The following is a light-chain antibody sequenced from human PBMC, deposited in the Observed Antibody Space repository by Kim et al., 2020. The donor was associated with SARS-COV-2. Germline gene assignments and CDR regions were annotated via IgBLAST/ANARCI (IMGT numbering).Light chain of an antibody. CDR2: DAS. CDR1: QSVSTY. CDR3: QQYINLRT. J-gene: IGKJ1*01. Sequence: EIVMTQSPPTLSVSPGERVTLSCRASQSVSTYLVWYQQKPGQALRLLIYDASTRATGIPARFSGSGSGTEFTLTISSLQSEDFAVYYCQQYINLRTFGQGTKVEIK. V-gene: IGKV3-15*01.